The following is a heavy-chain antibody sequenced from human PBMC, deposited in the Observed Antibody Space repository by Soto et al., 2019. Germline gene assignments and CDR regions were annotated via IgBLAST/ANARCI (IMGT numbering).Heavy chain of an antibody. V-gene: IGHV5-51*01. Sequence: GESLKISCQCSGYTFSNFWIGWVRQLPGKGLEWMGIIYPGDHETRYSPSLKARLTITKDTSKNQVVLTMTNMDPVDTATYYCAHRPSGWYLFDYWGQGTLVTVSS. D-gene: IGHD6-19*01. J-gene: IGHJ4*02. CDR3: AHRPSGWYLFDY. CDR1: GYTFSNFW. CDR2: IYPGDHET.